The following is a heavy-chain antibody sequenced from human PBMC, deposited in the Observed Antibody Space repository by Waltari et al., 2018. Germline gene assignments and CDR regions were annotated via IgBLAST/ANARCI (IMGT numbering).Heavy chain of an antibody. CDR1: GFTFSSYA. V-gene: IGHV3-30-3*01. CDR3: ARDGWSAFDI. CDR2: ISYDGSNK. D-gene: IGHD2-15*01. Sequence: QVQLVESGGGVVQPGRSLSLSCAASGFTFSSYAMNWVRQAPGKGLEWVAVISYDGSNKYYADSVKGRFTISRDNSKNTLYLQMNSLRAEDTAVYYCARDGWSAFDIWGQGTMVTVSS. J-gene: IGHJ3*02.